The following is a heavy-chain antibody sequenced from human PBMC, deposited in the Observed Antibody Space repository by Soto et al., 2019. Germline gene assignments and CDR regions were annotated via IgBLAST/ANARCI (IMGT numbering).Heavy chain of an antibody. CDR1: GFTFSSYG. V-gene: IGHV3-33*01. J-gene: IGHJ5*02. CDR2: IWYDGSNK. CDR3: ARDGGCRDGYTVGCNWFDP. D-gene: IGHD5-12*01. Sequence: QVQLVESGGGVVQPGRSLRLSCAASGFTFSSYGMHWVRQAPGKGLEWVAVIWYDGSNKYYADSVKGRFTISRDNSKKTLYLQMNILRADETAVYYCARDGGCRDGYTVGCNWFDPWRQGTLVTVSS.